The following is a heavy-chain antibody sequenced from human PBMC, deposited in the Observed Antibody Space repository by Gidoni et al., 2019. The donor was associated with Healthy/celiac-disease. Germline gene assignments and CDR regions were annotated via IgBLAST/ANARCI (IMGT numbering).Heavy chain of an antibody. V-gene: IGHV4-39*01. Sequence: TYYNPSLKSRVTISVDTSKNQFSLKLSSVTAADTAVYYCARHYYGSGSYYTSYYYGMDVWGQGTTVTVSS. D-gene: IGHD3-10*01. CDR2: T. CDR3: ARHYYGSGSYYTSYYYGMDV. J-gene: IGHJ6*02.